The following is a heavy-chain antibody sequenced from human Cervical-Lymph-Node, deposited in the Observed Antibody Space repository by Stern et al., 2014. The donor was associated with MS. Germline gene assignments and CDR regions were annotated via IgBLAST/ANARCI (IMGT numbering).Heavy chain of an antibody. Sequence: EMQLVESGGGLVQPGGSLRLSCEASGFTFSSYAMRWVRQAPGKGLEGVSAISGSGCSTYYADSVKCRFTISRDNSKNTLYLQMNSLRAEDTAVYYCAKSTVTSLSDYWGQGTLVTVSS. J-gene: IGHJ4*02. V-gene: IGHV3-23*04. CDR2: ISGSGCST. CDR3: AKSTVTSLSDY. D-gene: IGHD4-17*01. CDR1: GFTFSSYA.